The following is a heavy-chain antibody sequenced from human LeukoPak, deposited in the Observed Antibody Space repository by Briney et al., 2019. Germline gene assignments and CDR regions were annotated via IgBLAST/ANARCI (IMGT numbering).Heavy chain of an antibody. J-gene: IGHJ5*02. CDR3: AKQLTLPQGWFDP. V-gene: IGHV3-23*01. D-gene: IGHD2-2*01. Sequence: PGGSLRLSCAASGFTFSNSAMSWVRQASGKGLEWVSAISGGGGSTYYADSVKGRFTISRDNSRNTLYLQMNSLRAEDTAVYYCAKQLTLPQGWFDPWGQGTLVTVSS. CDR1: GFTFSNSA. CDR2: ISGGGGST.